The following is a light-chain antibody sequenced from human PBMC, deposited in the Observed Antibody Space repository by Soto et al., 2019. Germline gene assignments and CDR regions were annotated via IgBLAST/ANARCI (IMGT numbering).Light chain of an antibody. CDR3: QVWESSSNHPGVV. CDR2: YDT. CDR1: DVGSKS. J-gene: IGLJ2*01. V-gene: IGLV3-21*01. Sequence: SYELTQPPSVSVAPRKTARITCGGNDVGSKSVHWYQQKPGQAPVLVIYYDTDRPLGIPDRFSGSNSGNTATLTISRVEAGDEADYYCQVWESSSNHPGVVFGGGTKLTVL.